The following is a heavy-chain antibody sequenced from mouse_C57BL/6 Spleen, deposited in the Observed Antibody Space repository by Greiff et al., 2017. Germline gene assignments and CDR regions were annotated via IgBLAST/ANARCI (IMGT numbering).Heavy chain of an antibody. CDR1: GYSITSGYY. J-gene: IGHJ1*03. CDR2: ISYDGSN. D-gene: IGHD1-1*01. Sequence: EVQLQQSGPGLVKPSQSLSLTCSVTGYSITSGYYWNWIRQFPGNKLEWMGYISYDGSNNYNPSLKNRISITRDTSKNQFFLKLNSVTTEDTATYYCASRDYYGSSPWYFDVWGTGTTVTVSS. V-gene: IGHV3-6*01. CDR3: ASRDYYGSSPWYFDV.